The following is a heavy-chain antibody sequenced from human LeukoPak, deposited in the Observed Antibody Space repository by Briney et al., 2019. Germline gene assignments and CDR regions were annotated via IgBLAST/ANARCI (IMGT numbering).Heavy chain of an antibody. V-gene: IGHV5-51*01. D-gene: IGHD4-23*01. CDR2: FYPGEFDT. J-gene: IGHJ4*02. Sequence: GESLKISCKASVFSFTNYSIAWVGQMPGRGLGGFGTFYPGEFDTSYNPFFQGDATTPANRPITTAFFQWSSLKPSDTAMYYCVRRGGGNTGGFYFDYWGQGSLVTVTS. CDR1: VFSFTNYS. CDR3: VRRGGGNTGGFYFDY.